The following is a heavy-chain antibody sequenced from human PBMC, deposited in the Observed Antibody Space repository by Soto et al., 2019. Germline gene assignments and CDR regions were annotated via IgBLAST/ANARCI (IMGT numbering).Heavy chain of an antibody. D-gene: IGHD3-16*01. V-gene: IGHV3-33*01. CDR3: ERSEGGLADV. J-gene: IGHJ6*02. CDR2: IWYDGSTK. CDR1: GFTFSSYG. Sequence: QVQLVESGGGVVQPGRSLRLSCAASGFTFSSYGMHWVRQAPGKGLECVAVIWYDGSTKYYADSVKGRFTISRDNSKNTLYLQRNSRRGEDTAEYYCERSEGGLADVWGQGTTVTGSS.